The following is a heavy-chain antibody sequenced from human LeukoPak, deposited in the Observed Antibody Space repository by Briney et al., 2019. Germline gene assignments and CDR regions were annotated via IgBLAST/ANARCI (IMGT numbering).Heavy chain of an antibody. CDR3: AKPHPRYCSSTSCYSLIDY. J-gene: IGHJ4*02. D-gene: IGHD2-2*02. V-gene: IGHV3-23*01. Sequence: GGSLRLSCSASGFTFSNYAMSWVRQAPGKGLEWVSGIGGSGGSTYYADSVKGRFTISRDNSKNTLYLQMNSLRAEDTAVYYCAKPHPRYCSSTSCYSLIDYWGQGTLVTVSS. CDR1: GFTFSNYA. CDR2: IGGSGGST.